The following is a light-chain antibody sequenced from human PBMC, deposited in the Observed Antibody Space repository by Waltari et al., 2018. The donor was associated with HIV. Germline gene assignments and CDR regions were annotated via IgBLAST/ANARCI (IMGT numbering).Light chain of an antibody. CDR2: SNN. V-gene: IGLV1-44*01. J-gene: IGLJ2*01. Sequence: QSVLTQPPSASETPGQRVTISCSGSSSNIGSNTVNWYQQYPGTAPKLLTYSNNQRPAGVPDRFSGSKSGTSASLAISGLQSDDEADYYCATWDDSLNAVVFGGGTKLTVL. CDR1: SSNIGSNT. CDR3: ATWDDSLNAVV.